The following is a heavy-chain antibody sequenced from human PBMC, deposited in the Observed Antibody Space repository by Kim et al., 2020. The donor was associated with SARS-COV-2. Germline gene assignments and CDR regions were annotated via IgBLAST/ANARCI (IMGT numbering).Heavy chain of an antibody. CDR2: ISAYNGNT. Sequence: ASVKVSCRASGYTFNTYGITWVRQAPGQGLEWMGWISAYNGNTNYAQKLQGRVSMTTDTSTSTAYMELRSLRSDDTAVYYCARVGIVDYGYYYDTSGLPFDYWGQGTLVTVSS. D-gene: IGHD3-22*01. V-gene: IGHV1-18*01. CDR1: GYTFNTYG. J-gene: IGHJ4*02. CDR3: ARVGIVDYGYYYDTSGLPFDY.